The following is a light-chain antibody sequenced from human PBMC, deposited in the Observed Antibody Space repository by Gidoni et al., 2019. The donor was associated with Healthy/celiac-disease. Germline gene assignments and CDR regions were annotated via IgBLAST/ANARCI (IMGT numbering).Light chain of an antibody. V-gene: IGLV3-21*03. CDR1: NIGSKS. CDR3: QVWDSSSDHPYV. J-gene: IGLJ1*01. Sequence: PGKTARITCGGNNIGSKSVHWYQQKPGQAPVLVVYDDSDRPSGIPERFSGSNSGNTATLTISRVEGGDEADYYCQVWDSSSDHPYVFGTGTKVTAL. CDR2: DDS.